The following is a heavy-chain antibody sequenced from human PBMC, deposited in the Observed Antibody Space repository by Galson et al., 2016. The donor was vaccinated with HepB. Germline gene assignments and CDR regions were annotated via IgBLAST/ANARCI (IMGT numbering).Heavy chain of an antibody. CDR1: GGSFSGYY. CDR3: ARQGPQYWYFDL. J-gene: IGHJ2*01. Sequence: SETLSLTCAVYGGSFSGYYWSWIRQPPGKGLEWIGEINHSGSTNYNPSLKSRVTISVDTSKNQFSLKLRSVTAADKAVYYCARQGPQYWYFDLWGRGTLVTVSS. V-gene: IGHV4-34*01. CDR2: INHSGST.